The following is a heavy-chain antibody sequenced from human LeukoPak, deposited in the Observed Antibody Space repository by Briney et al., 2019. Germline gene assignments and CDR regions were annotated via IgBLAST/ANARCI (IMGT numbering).Heavy chain of an antibody. CDR3: TRPGTYYDILTGYYLDRDYYYMDV. J-gene: IGHJ6*03. CDR1: GFTFSGSA. Sequence: GGSLRLSCAASGFTFSGSAMHWVRQASGKGLEWVGRIRSKANSYATAYAASVKGRFTTSRDDSRNTAYLQMNSLKTEDTAVYYCTRPGTYYDILTGYYLDRDYYYMDVWGKGTTVTVSS. D-gene: IGHD3-9*01. CDR2: IRSKANSYAT. V-gene: IGHV3-73*01.